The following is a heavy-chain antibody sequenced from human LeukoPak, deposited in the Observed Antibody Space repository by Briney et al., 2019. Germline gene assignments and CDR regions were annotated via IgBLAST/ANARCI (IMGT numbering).Heavy chain of an antibody. J-gene: IGHJ4*02. Sequence: GGSLRLSCAASAFTFRSYAMSWVRQAGGKGLEWVSAISGSGGSTYYADSVKGRFTISRDNSKNTLYLQMSSLRAEDTAVYYCARDGNDGFDYWGQGTLVTVSS. D-gene: IGHD1-14*01. V-gene: IGHV3-23*01. CDR1: AFTFRSYA. CDR3: ARDGNDGFDY. CDR2: ISGSGGST.